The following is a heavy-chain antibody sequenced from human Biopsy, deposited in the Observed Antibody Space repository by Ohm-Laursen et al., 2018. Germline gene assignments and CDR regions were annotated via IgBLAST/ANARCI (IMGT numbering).Heavy chain of an antibody. Sequence: SLTCTVSGGSISSDYWSWIRQTPGKGLEWIGYIYYSGSTNYNPSLKSRVTISVDTSKNQFSLRLNSVTAADTAVYYCARATNSTGWPYYYFYGMDVWGQGTMVTVSS. CDR3: ARATNSTGWPYYYFYGMDV. V-gene: IGHV4-59*01. CDR1: GGSISSDY. CDR2: IYYSGST. D-gene: IGHD2/OR15-2a*01. J-gene: IGHJ6*02.